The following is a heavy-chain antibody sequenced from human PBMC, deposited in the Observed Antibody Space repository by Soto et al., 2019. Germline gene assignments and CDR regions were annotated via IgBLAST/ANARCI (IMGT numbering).Heavy chain of an antibody. CDR3: ARRIAAFDAFDI. CDR2: IIPIFGTA. Sequence: SVKVSCKASGGTFSSYAISWVRQAPGQGLEWMGGIIPIFGTANYAQKFQGRVTITADESTSTAYMELSSLRSEDTAVYYCARRIAAFDAFDIWGQGTMVTVSS. V-gene: IGHV1-69*13. D-gene: IGHD6-6*01. CDR1: GGTFSSYA. J-gene: IGHJ3*02.